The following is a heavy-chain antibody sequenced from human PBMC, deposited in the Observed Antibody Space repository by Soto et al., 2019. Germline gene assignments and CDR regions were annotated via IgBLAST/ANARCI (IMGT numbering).Heavy chain of an antibody. CDR2: INPKNGGI. D-gene: IGHD1-7*01. V-gene: IGHV1-2*02. Sequence: ASVKVSCKSSGYTFTDFYIHWLRQAPGQGLEWVGWINPKNGGINYAQKFQGRVTMTRDTSLNTSYMDLNRLNFDDSAIYYCVRGQSVLYLELWGRGTQVTVSS. CDR3: VRGQSVLYLEL. CDR1: GYTFTDFY. J-gene: IGHJ1*01.